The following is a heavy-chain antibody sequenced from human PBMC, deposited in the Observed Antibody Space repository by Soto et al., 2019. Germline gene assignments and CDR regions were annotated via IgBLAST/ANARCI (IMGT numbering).Heavy chain of an antibody. V-gene: IGHV3-30-3*01. J-gene: IGHJ4*02. CDR3: ASVIVVTYLDY. CDR1: GFTFSSYA. D-gene: IGHD3-22*01. CDR2: ISYDGSNK. Sequence: GGSLRLSCAASGFTFSSYAMHWVRQAPGKGLEWVAVISYDGSNKYYADSVKGRFTISRDNSKNTLYLQMNSLRAEDTAVYYCASVIVVTYLDYRGQGTLVTVSS.